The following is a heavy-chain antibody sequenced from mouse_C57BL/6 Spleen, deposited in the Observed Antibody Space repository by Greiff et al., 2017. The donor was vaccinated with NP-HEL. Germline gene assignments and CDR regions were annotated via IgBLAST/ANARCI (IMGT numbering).Heavy chain of an antibody. Sequence: QVQLKESGPGLVQPSQSLSITCTVSGFSLTSYGVHWVRQSPGKGLEWLGVIWSGGSTDYNAACISRLSISKDNSKSKVFLKMNSLQADDTAIYYCARNDGSSPYAMDYWGQGTSVTVSS. CDR2: IWSGGST. CDR1: GFSLTSYG. V-gene: IGHV2-2*01. J-gene: IGHJ4*01. CDR3: ARNDGSSPYAMDY. D-gene: IGHD1-1*01.